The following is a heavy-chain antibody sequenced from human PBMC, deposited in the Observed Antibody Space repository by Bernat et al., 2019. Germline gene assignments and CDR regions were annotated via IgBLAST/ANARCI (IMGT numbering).Heavy chain of an antibody. CDR1: GYTFTGYY. CDR2: INPNSGGT. CDR3: ARELGYCSRGSCSGRRIIKNYFDY. V-gene: IGHV1-2*02. D-gene: IGHD2-15*01. J-gene: IGHJ4*02. Sequence: QVQLVQSGAEVKKPGASVKVSCKASGYTFTGYYMHWVRQAPGQGLEWMGGINPNSGGTNYAQKCQGRVSMTRDSSVSTAYMDLSRLRSDDTAVYYCARELGYCSRGSCSGRRIIKNYFDYWGQGTLLTVSS.